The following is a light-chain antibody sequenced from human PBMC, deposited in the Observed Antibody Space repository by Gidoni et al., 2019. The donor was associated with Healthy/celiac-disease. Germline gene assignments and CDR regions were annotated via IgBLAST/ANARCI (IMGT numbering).Light chain of an antibody. CDR3: QQSYSTVVT. CDR1: QSISSY. Sequence: DIQLTQSPSSLSASVGDRVTITCRASQSISSYLNWYQQKPGKAPKLLIYAASSLQSGVPSRFSGSGSGTDFTLTISRLQPEDFATYYCQQSYSTVVTFXXXTKVEIK. J-gene: IGKJ1*01. V-gene: IGKV1-39*01. CDR2: AAS.